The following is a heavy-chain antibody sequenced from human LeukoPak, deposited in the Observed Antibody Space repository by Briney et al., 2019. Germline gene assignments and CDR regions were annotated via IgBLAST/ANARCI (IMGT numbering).Heavy chain of an antibody. CDR1: GFTLSSYA. D-gene: IGHD3-10*01. V-gene: IGHV3-30*04. J-gene: IGHJ6*04. CDR2: IYYDGSNK. Sequence: GESLRLSCAASGFTLSSYAMHWVRQAPGKGLEWVGDIYYDGSNKYNADPVKGRFTLSKDTSKHTLFLKMNSMRAVDTAVYYCAGDRAYGSGSYTNYYCYYGLDVWGKGTLVTVSS. CDR3: AGDRAYGSGSYTNYYCYYGLDV.